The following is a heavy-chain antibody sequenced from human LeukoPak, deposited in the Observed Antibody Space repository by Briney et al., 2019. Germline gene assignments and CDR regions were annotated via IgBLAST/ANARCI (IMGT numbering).Heavy chain of an antibody. Sequence: SETLSLTCTVSGGSISSGGYYWSWLRQHQGKGLEWIGYIYYSGSTYYNPSLKSRVTISVDTSKNQFSLKLSSVTAADTAVYYCARVGSDCSSSSCTTDYWGQGTLVTVSS. CDR2: IYYSGST. V-gene: IGHV4-31*03. CDR1: GGSISSGGYY. CDR3: ARVGSDCSSSSCTTDY. D-gene: IGHD2-2*01. J-gene: IGHJ4*02.